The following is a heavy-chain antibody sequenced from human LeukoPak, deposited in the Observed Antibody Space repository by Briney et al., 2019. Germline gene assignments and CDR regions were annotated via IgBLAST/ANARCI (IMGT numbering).Heavy chain of an antibody. CDR1: GFTFTTYW. V-gene: IGHV3-7*01. CDR2: INQDGTEK. Sequence: PGGSLRLSCAASGFTFTTYWMSWVRQLPGKGLEWVANINQDGTEKYYVDSVKGRFTISRDNSKNMLYLQMNSLRAEDTAVYYCAKDSDILYLNYMDVWGKGTTVTISS. J-gene: IGHJ6*03. D-gene: IGHD3-9*01. CDR3: AKDSDILYLNYMDV.